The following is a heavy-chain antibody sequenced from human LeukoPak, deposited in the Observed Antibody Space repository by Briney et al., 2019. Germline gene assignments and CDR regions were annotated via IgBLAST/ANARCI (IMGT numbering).Heavy chain of an antibody. V-gene: IGHV3-30*04. D-gene: IGHD3-22*01. CDR3: ARRGDYYERGYYFDY. CDR1: GFTFSSYA. J-gene: IGHJ4*02. Sequence: PGGSLRLSCAASGFTFSSYAMHWVRQAPGKGLEWVAVISYDGSNKYYADSVRGRFTISRDNAKNSLYLQMNSLRAEDTAVYYCARRGDYYERGYYFDYWGQGTLVTVSS. CDR2: ISYDGSNK.